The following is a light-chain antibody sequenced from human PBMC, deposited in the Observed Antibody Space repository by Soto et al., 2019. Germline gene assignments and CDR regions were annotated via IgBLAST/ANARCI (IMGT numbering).Light chain of an antibody. Sequence: DIQMTQSPSSLSAFVGDRVTISCRASQTISTYLNWYQQKPGQAPKVLIVAASSLKSGVTSRFSGSGSGTDFTLTINSLQPEDFATYFCQQSYSTPCTFGQGTKLEI. J-gene: IGKJ2*02. V-gene: IGKV1-39*01. CDR1: QTISTY. CDR3: QQSYSTPCT. CDR2: AAS.